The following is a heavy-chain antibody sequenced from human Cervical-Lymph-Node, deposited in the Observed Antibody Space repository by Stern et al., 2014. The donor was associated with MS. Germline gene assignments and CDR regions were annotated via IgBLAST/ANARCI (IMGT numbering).Heavy chain of an antibody. Sequence: QVQLQESGPGLVRPSQTLSLTCSVSGGSIRSGGYYWTWVRQHPGQGLEWIGYIYYTGSTYYNPSLKSRVTMSVDTSKNQFALQMNSVTAADTAVYYCARELGAATGIDPWGQGTLVTVSS. J-gene: IGHJ5*02. D-gene: IGHD1-1*01. CDR1: GGSIRSGGYY. CDR3: ARELGAATGIDP. V-gene: IGHV4-31*03. CDR2: IYYTGST.